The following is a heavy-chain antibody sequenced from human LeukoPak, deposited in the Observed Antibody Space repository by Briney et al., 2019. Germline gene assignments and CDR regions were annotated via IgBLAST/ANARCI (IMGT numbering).Heavy chain of an antibody. Sequence: GGSLRLSCAASGFSFSSYAMSWVRQAPGKGLEWVSAISGSGGSTYYADSVKGRFTISRDNAKNSLYLQMNSLRAEDTAVYYCATSSGWYRGDYWGQGTLVTVSS. CDR1: GFSFSSYA. CDR3: ATSSGWYRGDY. D-gene: IGHD6-19*01. CDR2: ISGSGGST. V-gene: IGHV3-23*01. J-gene: IGHJ4*02.